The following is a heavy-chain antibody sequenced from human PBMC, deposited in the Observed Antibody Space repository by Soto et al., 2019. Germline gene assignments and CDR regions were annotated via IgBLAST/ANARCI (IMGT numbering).Heavy chain of an antibody. Sequence: GESLKISCQASGYTFTSYWIGWVRQMPGKGLEWMGIIYPGNSDTRYSPSFRGQVTISADESISTVYLQWSSLKASDTAMYYCARHDNYAYWGQGTLVTVSS. CDR3: ARHDNYAY. J-gene: IGHJ4*02. V-gene: IGHV5-51*01. CDR2: IYPGNSDT. CDR1: GYTFTSYW. D-gene: IGHD4-4*01.